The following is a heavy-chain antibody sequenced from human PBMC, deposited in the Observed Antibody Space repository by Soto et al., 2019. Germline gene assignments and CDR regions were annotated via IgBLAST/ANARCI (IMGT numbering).Heavy chain of an antibody. D-gene: IGHD6-19*01. CDR1: GFTFSDHY. Sequence: PGGSLRLSCAASGFTFSDHYMDWVRQVPGKGLEWVGRIRNKANGYRTEYAASVKGGFTVSRDDSQSLLFLQMNGLKTEDTAVYYCVRTVGGSCFDSWAQGT. CDR3: VRTVGGSCFDS. V-gene: IGHV3-72*01. CDR2: IRNKANGYRT. J-gene: IGHJ4*02.